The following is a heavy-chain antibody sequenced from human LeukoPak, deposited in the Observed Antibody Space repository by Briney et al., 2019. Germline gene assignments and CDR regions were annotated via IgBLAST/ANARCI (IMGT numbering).Heavy chain of an antibody. CDR3: ARGGMTTVTTVDY. D-gene: IGHD4-17*01. V-gene: IGHV4-34*01. J-gene: IGHJ4*02. Sequence: SETLSLTCAVYGGSFSGYYWSWIRQPPGKGPEWIGEINHSGSTNYNPSLKSRVTISVDTSKNQFSLKLSSVTAADTAVYYCARGGMTTVTTVDYWGQGTLVTVSS. CDR2: INHSGST. CDR1: GGSFSGYY.